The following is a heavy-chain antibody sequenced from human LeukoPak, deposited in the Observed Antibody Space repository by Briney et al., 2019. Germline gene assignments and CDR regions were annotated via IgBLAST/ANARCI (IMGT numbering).Heavy chain of an antibody. CDR3: ARLNWNYVLYHYYGMDV. V-gene: IGHV3-23*01. CDR1: GFTFSSYD. D-gene: IGHD1-7*01. Sequence: GALRLSCAASGFTFSSYDMSWVRQAPGKGLDWVSGISGSGSTTYYADSVKGRVTISRDNSKNALYLQMDTLRAEDTAIYYCARLNWNYVLYHYYGMDVWGQGTTVTVSS. CDR2: ISGSGSTT. J-gene: IGHJ6*02.